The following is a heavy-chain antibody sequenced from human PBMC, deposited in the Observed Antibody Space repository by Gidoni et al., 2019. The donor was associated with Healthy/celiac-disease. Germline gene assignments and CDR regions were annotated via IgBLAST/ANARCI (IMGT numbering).Heavy chain of an antibody. CDR1: GFTFSSYS. J-gene: IGHJ4*02. CDR3: ARGAMVQGVIGWRPFDY. Sequence: EVQLVESGGGLVKPGGSLRLSCAASGFTFSSYSMNWVRQAPGKGREWVSSISSSSSYIYYADSVKGRFTISRDNAKNSLYLQMNSLRAEDTAVYYCARGAMVQGVIGWRPFDYWGQGTLVTVSS. D-gene: IGHD3-10*01. V-gene: IGHV3-21*01. CDR2: ISSSSSYI.